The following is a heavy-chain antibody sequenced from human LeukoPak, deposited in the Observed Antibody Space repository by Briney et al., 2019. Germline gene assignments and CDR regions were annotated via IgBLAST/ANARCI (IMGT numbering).Heavy chain of an antibody. J-gene: IGHJ6*04. Sequence: QPGGSLRLSCAASGFTFSSYGMHWVRQAPGKGLEWVAVISYDGTNKYNADSVKGRFSISRDNPKNTLYLQMNGLRAEDTAVYYCARDGNSGYNSDYYYGMDVWGKGTTVTVSS. CDR3: ARDGNSGYNSDYYYGMDV. V-gene: IGHV3-30*03. CDR2: ISYDGTNK. D-gene: IGHD5-12*01. CDR1: GFTFSSYG.